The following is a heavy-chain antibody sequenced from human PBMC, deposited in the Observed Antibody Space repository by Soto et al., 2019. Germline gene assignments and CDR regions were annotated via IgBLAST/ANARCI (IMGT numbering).Heavy chain of an antibody. J-gene: IGHJ4*02. D-gene: IGHD6-19*01. V-gene: IGHV3-64*02. CDR3: ARGAQWLVYYFDY. Sequence: GGSLRLSCAASGFTFSSYAMHWVRQAPGKGLEYVSAISSNGGSTYYAGSVKGRFTISRDNSKNTLYLQMGSLRAEDMAVYYCARGAQWLVYYFDYWGQGSLVTVSS. CDR1: GFTFSSYA. CDR2: ISSNGGST.